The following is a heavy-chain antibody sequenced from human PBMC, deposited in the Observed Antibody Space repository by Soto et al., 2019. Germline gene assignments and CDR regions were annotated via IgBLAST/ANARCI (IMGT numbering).Heavy chain of an antibody. CDR2: ISDSGGST. D-gene: IGHD3-10*01. CDR1: AFTFSSYA. Sequence: GGSLRLSCAASAFTFSSYAMTWVRQAPGKGLEWVSGISDSGGSTDYAVSLRGRFTISRDNSKNTLYLQMNSLRVEDTAKYYCAKVKGSSYYYYMDVWGKGTTVTVSS. CDR3: AKVKGSSYYYYMDV. V-gene: IGHV3-23*01. J-gene: IGHJ6*03.